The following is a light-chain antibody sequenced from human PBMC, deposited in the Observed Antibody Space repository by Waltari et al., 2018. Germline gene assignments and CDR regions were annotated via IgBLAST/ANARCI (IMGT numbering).Light chain of an antibody. Sequence: IQLTHSPPSLSASVGDRVTTTCRASQGIRSDLGWYQQKPGKAPKLLIYAASTLQSGVPSRFSGSGSGTDFTLTISSLQPEDFATYYCLQDDNYPRTFGQGTKVEIK. CDR3: LQDDNYPRT. CDR1: QGIRSD. J-gene: IGKJ1*01. V-gene: IGKV1-6*02. CDR2: AAS.